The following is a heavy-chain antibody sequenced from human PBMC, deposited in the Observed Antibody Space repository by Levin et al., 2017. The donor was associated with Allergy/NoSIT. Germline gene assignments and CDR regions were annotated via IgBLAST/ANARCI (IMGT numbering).Heavy chain of an antibody. CDR2: INPNSGGT. J-gene: IGHJ4*02. CDR1: GYTFTGYY. V-gene: IGHV1-2*02. D-gene: IGHD3-10*01. Sequence: GESLKISCKASGYTFTGYYMHWVRQAPGQGLEWMGWINPNSGGTNYAQKFQGRVTMTRDTSISTAYMELSRLRSDDTAVYYCARRYGSGRVDYWGQGTLVTVSS. CDR3: ARRYGSGRVDY.